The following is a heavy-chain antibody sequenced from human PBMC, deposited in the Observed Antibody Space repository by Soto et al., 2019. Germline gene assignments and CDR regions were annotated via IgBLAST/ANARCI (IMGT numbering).Heavy chain of an antibody. CDR2: IFDSGRT. D-gene: IGHD2-8*01. J-gene: IGHJ2*01. CDR3: AREGMPLTNDWYFAL. Sequence: QVQLQESGPGLVKPSETLSLTCTVSGVSISGGVHSWSWIRQPPGKGLEWIGHIFDSGRTYYNPSLKSRLTISVDTSKNQCSLRLSSATAADTAVYYCAREGMPLTNDWYFALWGRGTLVTVSS. V-gene: IGHV4-30-4*01. CDR1: GVSISGGVHS.